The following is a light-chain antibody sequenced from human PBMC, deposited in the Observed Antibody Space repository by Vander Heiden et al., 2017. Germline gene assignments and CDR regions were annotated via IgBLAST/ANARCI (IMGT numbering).Light chain of an antibody. CDR1: QSVSSY. V-gene: IGKV3-11*01. Sequence: ETVLTQSPATLSPSPGERATPSCRASQSVSSYLAWYQQKPGQAPRLLIYDASKRATGIPARFSGSGSGTDFTLTISGLEPEDFAVYYCQQRSNWSWTFGHETKVGTK. CDR2: DAS. J-gene: IGKJ1*01. CDR3: QQRSNWSWT.